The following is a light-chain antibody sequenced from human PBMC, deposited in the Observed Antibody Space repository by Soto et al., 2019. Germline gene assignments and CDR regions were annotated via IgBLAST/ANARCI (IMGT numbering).Light chain of an antibody. J-gene: IGKJ2*01. V-gene: IGKV3-11*01. CDR3: QQRSNWPPDT. Sequence: EIVLTQSPATLSLSPGERATLSCRGSQSVSSYLAWYQQKPGQAPRLLIYDASNRATGIPARFSGSGSGTDFTLTISTLEPEDFAVYYYQQRSNWPPDTFGQGTKLEIK. CDR1: QSVSSY. CDR2: DAS.